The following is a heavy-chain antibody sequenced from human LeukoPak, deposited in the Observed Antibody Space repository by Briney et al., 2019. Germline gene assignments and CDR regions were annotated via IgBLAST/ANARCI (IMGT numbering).Heavy chain of an antibody. CDR2: INPNSGGT. J-gene: IGHJ4*02. CDR3: ARAPSWIQLWLLGY. CDR1: GYTFTGYY. V-gene: IGHV1-2*02. Sequence: ASVKVSCKASGYTFTGYYMHWVRQAPGQGLEWMGWINPNSGGTNYAQKFQGRVTTTRDTSISTAYMELSRLRSDDTAVYYCARAPSWIQLWLLGYWGRGTLVTVSS. D-gene: IGHD5-18*01.